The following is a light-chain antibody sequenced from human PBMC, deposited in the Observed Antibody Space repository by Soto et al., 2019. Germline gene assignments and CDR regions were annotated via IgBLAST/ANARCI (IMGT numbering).Light chain of an antibody. J-gene: IGKJ5*01. CDR1: QSISRS. Sequence: RGPSTMKKSVGDRVTITCRASQSISRSLAWYQQKPGKAPKLLIYEASGLESGVPSRFSGSGSGTEFTLTIGGLQPDDFATYYCQQFNSYPITFGQGTRLEIK. CDR2: EAS. CDR3: QQFNSYPIT. V-gene: IGKV1-5*01.